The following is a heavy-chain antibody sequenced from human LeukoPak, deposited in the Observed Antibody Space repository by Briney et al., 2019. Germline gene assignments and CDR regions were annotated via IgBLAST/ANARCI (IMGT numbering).Heavy chain of an antibody. CDR3: ARGPHGAVAAHTPFDY. D-gene: IGHD6-19*01. J-gene: IGHJ4*02. CDR2: IYYSGST. V-gene: IGHV4-39*07. CDR1: GGSISSSSYY. Sequence: SVTLSLTCTVSGGSISSSSYYWGWIRQPPGKGLEWIGSIYYSGSTYYNPSLKSRVTISVDTSKNQFSLKLSSVTAADTAVYYCARGPHGAVAAHTPFDYWGQGTLVTVSS.